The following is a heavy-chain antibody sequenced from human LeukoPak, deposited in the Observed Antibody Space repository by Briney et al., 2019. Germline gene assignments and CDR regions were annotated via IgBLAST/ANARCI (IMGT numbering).Heavy chain of an antibody. Sequence: PGGSLRLSCAASGFTFSSYSMNWVRQAPGKGLEWVANIKQDRSEKYYVDSVKGRFTISRDNAKNSLYLQMNSLRAEDTAVYYCARSYGYSSGSISFDYWGQGTLVTVSS. V-gene: IGHV3-7*01. CDR2: IKQDRSEK. D-gene: IGHD6-19*01. CDR1: GFTFSSYS. CDR3: ARSYGYSSGSISFDY. J-gene: IGHJ4*02.